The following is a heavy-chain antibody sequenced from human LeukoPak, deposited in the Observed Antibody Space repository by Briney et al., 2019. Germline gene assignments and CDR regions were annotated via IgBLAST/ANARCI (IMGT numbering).Heavy chain of an antibody. CDR2: ISSRATAI. V-gene: IGHV3-48*03. J-gene: IGHJ4*02. Sequence: GGSLRLSCAASGFTFSSYEMNWVRQAPGKGLEWVSYISSRATAIYYADSVKGRFTISRDNAKNSLYLQMNSLRAEDTAVYYCAKDFGRYFFDYWGQGTLVTVSS. CDR3: AKDFGRYFFDY. CDR1: GFTFSSYE. D-gene: IGHD3-10*01.